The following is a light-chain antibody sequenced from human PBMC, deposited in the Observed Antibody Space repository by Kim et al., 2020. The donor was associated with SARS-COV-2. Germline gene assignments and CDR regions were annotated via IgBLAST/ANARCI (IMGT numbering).Light chain of an antibody. V-gene: IGKV1-39*01. Sequence: SVEARGPRTGRASQRIGSYLNWNQKKPETAPKLLIYDSSGFQGGFPSRSTGTGSGRDFTLAISSRQPEDFATFYCQHSNTTPLTFGGGTKVE. CDR3: QHSNTTPLT. CDR2: DSS. CDR1: QRIGSY. J-gene: IGKJ4*01.